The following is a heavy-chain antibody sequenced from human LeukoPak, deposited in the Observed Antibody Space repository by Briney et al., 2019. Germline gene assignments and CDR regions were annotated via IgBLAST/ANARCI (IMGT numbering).Heavy chain of an antibody. CDR3: ARAADYGDIDY. J-gene: IGHJ4*02. D-gene: IGHD4-17*01. CDR1: GGSISRGAYY. V-gene: IGHV4-31*03. CDR2: IHYSGST. Sequence: SQTLSLTCTVSGGSISRGAYYWSWIRQHPGKGLEWIGYIHYSGSTYYNPSLKSRVTISVDTSKNQFSLNLSSVTAADTAVYYCARAADYGDIDYWGQGTLVTVSS.